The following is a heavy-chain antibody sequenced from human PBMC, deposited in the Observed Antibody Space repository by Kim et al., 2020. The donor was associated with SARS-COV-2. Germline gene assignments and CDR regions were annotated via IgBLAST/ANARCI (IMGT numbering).Heavy chain of an antibody. CDR3: ARDPAPYMGSAWYGASDI. CDR2: INGGNGNT. V-gene: IGHV1-3*01. CDR1: GYTFTTYA. J-gene: IGHJ3*02. D-gene: IGHD6-19*01. Sequence: ASVKVSCKASGYTFTTYAMHWVRQAPGQRLEWMGWINGGNGNTKYSPKFQGRVTITRDTSASTLYMDLRSLKSEDTALYYCARDPAPYMGSAWYGASDIWGQGTMVTVSS.